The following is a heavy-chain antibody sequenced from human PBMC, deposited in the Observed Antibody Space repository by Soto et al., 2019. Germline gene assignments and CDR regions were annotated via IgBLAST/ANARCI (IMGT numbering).Heavy chain of an antibody. CDR1: GYTFTSYG. V-gene: IGHV1-18*01. J-gene: IGHJ3*02. CDR3: ARDLRRGWIQSDDFDI. D-gene: IGHD5-18*01. CDR2: ISAYNGNT. Sequence: ASVKVSCKASGYTFTSYGISWVRQAPGQGLEWMGWISAYNGNTNYAQKLQGRVTMTTDTSTSTAYMELRSLRSDDTAVYYCARDLRRGWIQSDDFDIWGQGTMVTVS.